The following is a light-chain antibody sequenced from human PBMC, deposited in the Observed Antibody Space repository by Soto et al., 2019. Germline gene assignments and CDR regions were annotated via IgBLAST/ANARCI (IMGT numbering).Light chain of an antibody. CDR2: GAS. CDR1: QSVSSSF. J-gene: IGKJ1*01. CDR3: QQYGSSPPWT. V-gene: IGKV3-20*01. Sequence: EIVLTQSPGTLSLSPGERATLSCRARQSVSSSFLAWYQQKPGQAPRLLIYGASSRATGIPDRFSGSGSGTNYTLTMSRLEPEDFAGYYCQQYGSSPPWTLGQGNKVESK.